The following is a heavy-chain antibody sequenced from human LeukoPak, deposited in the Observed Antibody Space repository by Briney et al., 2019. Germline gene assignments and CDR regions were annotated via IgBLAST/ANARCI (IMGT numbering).Heavy chain of an antibody. J-gene: IGHJ4*02. Sequence: SETLSLTCTVSGGSISSGGYYWSWIRQHPGKGLEWIGYIYYSGSTYYNPSLKSRVTISVDTSKNQFSLKLSSVTAADTAVYYCARVVNGQIWAGYYYYFDYWGQGTLVTVSS. V-gene: IGHV4-31*03. CDR3: ARVVNGQIWAGYYYYFDY. CDR1: GGSISSGGYY. CDR2: IYYSGST. D-gene: IGHD3/OR15-3a*01.